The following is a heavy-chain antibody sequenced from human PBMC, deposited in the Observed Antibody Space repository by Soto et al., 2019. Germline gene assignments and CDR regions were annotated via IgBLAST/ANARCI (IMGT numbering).Heavy chain of an antibody. CDR2: ISGSGGST. J-gene: IGHJ4*02. CDR1: GFTVSSNY. CDR3: AKAPLPDTPIDY. Sequence: GGSLRLSCAASGFTVSSNYMSWVRQAPGKGLEWVSAISGSGGSTYYADSVKGRFTISRDNSKNTLYLQMNSLRAEDTAVYYCAKAPLPDTPIDYWGQGTLVTVSS. V-gene: IGHV3-23*01.